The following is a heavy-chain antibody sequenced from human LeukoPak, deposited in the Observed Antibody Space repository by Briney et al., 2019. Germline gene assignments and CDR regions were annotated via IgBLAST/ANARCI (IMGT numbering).Heavy chain of an antibody. Sequence: GASVKVSCKASGYTFTDYHMHWVRHAPGQGLEWMGWINPNGGGTNYAGKFQGRVTMTSDTSISTAYMDLSRLRSDDTAVYYCARRYTDSSEGFDYWGQGTLVTVSS. CDR2: INPNGGGT. CDR3: ARRYTDSSEGFDY. J-gene: IGHJ4*02. CDR1: GYTFTDYH. V-gene: IGHV1-2*02. D-gene: IGHD6-6*01.